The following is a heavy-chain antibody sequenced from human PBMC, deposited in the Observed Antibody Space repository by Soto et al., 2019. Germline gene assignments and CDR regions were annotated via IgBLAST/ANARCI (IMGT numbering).Heavy chain of an antibody. CDR2: ISGGGGNT. Sequence: EVQLLESGGGLVQPGGSLRLSCAASGFTFSNYAMSWVRQTPGKGLEWVSTISGGGGNTYYPDSVKGRFTISRDKSKDTVYLQMTSLRAEDTAICYCAKERLGRGADYWGQGALVTVPS. CDR3: AKERLGRGADY. V-gene: IGHV3-23*01. CDR1: GFTFSNYA. J-gene: IGHJ4*02.